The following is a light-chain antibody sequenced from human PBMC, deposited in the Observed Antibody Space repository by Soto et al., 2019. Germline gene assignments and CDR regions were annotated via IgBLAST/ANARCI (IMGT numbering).Light chain of an antibody. J-gene: IGLJ2*01. CDR3: GAWDSSLTAGV. CDR2: DNN. Sequence: QSVLTQPPSVSAAAGQTVTISCSGSSSNIGNNYVSWYQQFPGTAPKLLIYDNNKRPSGIPDRFSGSKSGTSATLGITGLQTGDEADYYCGAWDSSLTAGVFGGGTKLTVL. CDR1: SSNIGNNY. V-gene: IGLV1-51*01.